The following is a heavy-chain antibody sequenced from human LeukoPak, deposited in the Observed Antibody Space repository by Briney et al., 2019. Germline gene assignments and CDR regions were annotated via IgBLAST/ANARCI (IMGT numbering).Heavy chain of an antibody. CDR2: IYYSGST. Sequence: SETLSLTCTVSGGSISSYYWSWIQQPPGKGLEWIGYIYYSGSTNYNPSLKSRVTISADTSKNQFSLKLSSVTAADTAVYYCARRVRQRYCSSTSCHSWFDPWGQGTLVTVSS. CDR1: GGSISSYY. CDR3: ARRVRQRYCSSTSCHSWFDP. J-gene: IGHJ5*02. D-gene: IGHD2-2*02. V-gene: IGHV4-59*01.